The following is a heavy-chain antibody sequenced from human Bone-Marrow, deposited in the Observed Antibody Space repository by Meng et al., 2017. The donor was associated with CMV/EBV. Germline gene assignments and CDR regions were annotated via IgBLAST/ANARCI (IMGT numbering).Heavy chain of an antibody. CDR2: IYYSGST. J-gene: IGHJ6*02. D-gene: IGHD3-3*01. CDR1: GGSISSSSYY. Sequence: SETLSLTCTVSGGSISSSSYYWGWIRQPPGKGLEWIGSIYYSGSTYYNPSLKSRVTISVDTSKNQFSLKLSSVTAADTAVYYCARDFWSGYSHIYYYYGMDVWGQGTTVTVSS. V-gene: IGHV4-39*07. CDR3: ARDFWSGYSHIYYYYGMDV.